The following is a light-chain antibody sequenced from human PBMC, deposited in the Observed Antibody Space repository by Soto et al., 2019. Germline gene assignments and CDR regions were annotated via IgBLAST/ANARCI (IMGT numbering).Light chain of an antibody. V-gene: IGKV4-1*01. CDR3: HQYYTTPWT. J-gene: IGKJ1*01. CDR1: QTVLYSNNLNY. Sequence: DIVMTQSPDSLAVSLGERATINCKSSQTVLYSNNLNYLSWYQQKPGQPPKLLIYWASTRESGVPDRFSGSGSWTDFTLTISSLQAEDVAVYYCHQYYTTPWTFGQGTKVEIK. CDR2: WAS.